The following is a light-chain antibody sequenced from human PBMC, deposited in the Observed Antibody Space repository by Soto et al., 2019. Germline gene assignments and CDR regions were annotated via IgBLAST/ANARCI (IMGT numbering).Light chain of an antibody. CDR2: DAS. J-gene: IGKJ2*01. V-gene: IGKV1-39*01. Sequence: IQMTQSPSSLSASVGDRVTITCRASQTLSTYLNWYQQKPGKAPRLLIYDASSLLSGVPSRFSGSGTGTDFTLTIASLQPVDFSTYYCQQSGSTPYTFGQGTKVEI. CDR1: QTLSTY. CDR3: QQSGSTPYT.